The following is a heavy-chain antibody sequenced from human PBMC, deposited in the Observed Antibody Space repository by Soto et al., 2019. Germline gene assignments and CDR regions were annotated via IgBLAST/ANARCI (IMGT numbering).Heavy chain of an antibody. Sequence: QVQLQQWGAGLLKPSETLSLTCAVYGGSFSGYYWSWIRQPPGKGLEWIGEINHSGSTNYNPSLKGRGTISEDTSKNQFTLKLSSVTAADTAVYYCASRGFSGVTTLSYDYWGQGTLVTVSS. CDR3: ASRGFSGVTTLSYDY. J-gene: IGHJ4*02. CDR1: GGSFSGYY. CDR2: INHSGST. V-gene: IGHV4-34*01. D-gene: IGHD4-17*01.